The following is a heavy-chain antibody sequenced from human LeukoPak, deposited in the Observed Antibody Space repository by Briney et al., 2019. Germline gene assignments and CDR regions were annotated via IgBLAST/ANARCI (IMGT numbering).Heavy chain of an antibody. J-gene: IGHJ4*02. CDR1: GYTFSDYY. Sequence: ASVKVSCKASGYTFSDYYIHWARQATGQGLEWMGWMNPNSGNTGYAQKFQGRVTMTRNTSISTAYMELSSLRSEDTAVYYCARGLTRLGELSRPRFGYWGQGTLVTVSS. CDR3: ARGLTRLGELSRPRFGY. V-gene: IGHV1-8*02. CDR2: MNPNSGNT. D-gene: IGHD3-16*02.